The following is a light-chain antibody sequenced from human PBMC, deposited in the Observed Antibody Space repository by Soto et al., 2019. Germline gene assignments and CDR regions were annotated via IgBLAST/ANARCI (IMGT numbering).Light chain of an antibody. CDR3: RHSYSSPPWT. V-gene: IGKV1-39*01. Sequence: DIQMTQSPSSLSASVGDRVTISCRASQSISTYLNWYQQKPGTAPRLLIYRASSVKSGVPPRFSGGGSGRDFTLTISSLRPEDIATYFCRHSYSSPPWTFGQGTKVEVK. CDR2: RAS. J-gene: IGKJ1*01. CDR1: QSISTY.